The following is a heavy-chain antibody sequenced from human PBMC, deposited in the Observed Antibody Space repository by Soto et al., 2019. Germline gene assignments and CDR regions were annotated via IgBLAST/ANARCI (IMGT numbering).Heavy chain of an antibody. CDR2: ISYDGSNK. D-gene: IGHD3-10*01. CDR3: AKDLGGWGSYWGGGAFDI. Sequence: QVQLVESGGGVVQPGRSLRLSCAASGFTFSSYGMHWVRQAPGKGLEWVAVISYDGSNKYYADSVKGRFTISRDNSKNTLYLQMNSLRAEDTAVYYCAKDLGGWGSYWGGGAFDIWGQGTMVTVSS. J-gene: IGHJ3*02. V-gene: IGHV3-30*18. CDR1: GFTFSSYG.